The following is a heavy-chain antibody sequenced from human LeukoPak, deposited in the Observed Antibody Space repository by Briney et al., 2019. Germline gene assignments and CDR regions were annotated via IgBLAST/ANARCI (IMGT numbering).Heavy chain of an antibody. J-gene: IGHJ5*02. V-gene: IGHV1-2*02. D-gene: IGHD2-2*01. CDR1: GYTFTSYY. CDR3: ARAIPYPDIVVVPAAQYNWFDP. CDR2: INPNSGGT. Sequence: ASVKVSCKASGYTFTSYYMHWVRQAPGQGLEWMGWINPNSGGTNYAQKFQGRVTMTRDTSISTAYMELSRLRSDDTAVYYCARAIPYPDIVVVPAAQYNWFDPWGQGTLVTVSS.